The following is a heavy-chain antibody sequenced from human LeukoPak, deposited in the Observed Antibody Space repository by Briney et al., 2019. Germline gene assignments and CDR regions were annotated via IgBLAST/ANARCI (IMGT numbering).Heavy chain of an antibody. D-gene: IGHD1-26*01. CDR3: ARLGFSNSGSYLAPSDY. V-gene: IGHV4-59*08. CDR1: GGSISGYY. J-gene: IGHJ4*02. Sequence: PSETLSLTCTVSGGSISGYYWSWIRQPPGKGLEWYGYIYYSGGTNYNPSLKSRVTISVDTSKNQFSLKLSSVTAADTAVYYCARLGFSNSGSYLAPSDYWGQGTLVTVSS. CDR2: IYYSGGT.